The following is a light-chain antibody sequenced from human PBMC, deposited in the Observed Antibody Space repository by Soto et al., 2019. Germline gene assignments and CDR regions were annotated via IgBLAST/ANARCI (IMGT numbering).Light chain of an antibody. CDR2: DAS. J-gene: IGKJ2*01. V-gene: IGKV1-5*01. Sequence: DIQMTQSPSTLSASVGDRVTITCRASQSISSWLAWYQQKPGTAPNLLIYDASTLESGVPSRFSGSGSGTEFTLTISSLQPDYFATFYCQHYNSYPYTFGQGTKMEIE. CDR3: QHYNSYPYT. CDR1: QSISSW.